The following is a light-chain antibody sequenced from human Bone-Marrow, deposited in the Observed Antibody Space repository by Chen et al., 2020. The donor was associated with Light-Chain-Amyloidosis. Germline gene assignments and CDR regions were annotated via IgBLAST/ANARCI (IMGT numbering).Light chain of an antibody. Sequence: SYVLTQPPSVSVVPGQTASITCGGNNIGSKSVHWYQQKPGQAPVLVVYDDSDRPSGIPERFSGSNSGNAATLTISRVEAGDEADYYCQVWDGSSDRYVFGTGTKVTVL. CDR2: DDS. CDR3: QVWDGSSDRYV. J-gene: IGLJ1*01. CDR1: NIGSKS. V-gene: IGLV3-21*02.